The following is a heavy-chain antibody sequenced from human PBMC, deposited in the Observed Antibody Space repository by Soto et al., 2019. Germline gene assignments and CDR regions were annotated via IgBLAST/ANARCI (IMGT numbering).Heavy chain of an antibody. Sequence: SVKVSCKASGFTFTSSAVQWVRQARGQRLEGIGWIVVGSGNTNYAQKFQERVTITRDMSTSTAYMELSSLSSEDTAVYYCAAYGVTGYYKIDYWGQGTLVTVSS. V-gene: IGHV1-58*01. CDR1: GFTFTSSA. CDR3: AAYGVTGYYKIDY. CDR2: IVVGSGNT. J-gene: IGHJ4*02. D-gene: IGHD3-9*01.